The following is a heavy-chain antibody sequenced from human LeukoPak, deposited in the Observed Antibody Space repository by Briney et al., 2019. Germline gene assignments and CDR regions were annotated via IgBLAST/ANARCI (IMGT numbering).Heavy chain of an antibody. J-gene: IGHJ1*01. Sequence: GGSLRLSCAASGFTFSSYAMSWVRQAPGKGLEWVSGISGSGGSTYYADSAKGRFTISRDNSKNTLYLQMNSLRAEDTAVYYCAKANGYCSSTSRYYFWYFQHWGQGTLVTVSS. CDR3: AKANGYCSSTSRYYFWYFQH. V-gene: IGHV3-23*01. CDR2: ISGSGGST. D-gene: IGHD2-2*01. CDR1: GFTFSSYA.